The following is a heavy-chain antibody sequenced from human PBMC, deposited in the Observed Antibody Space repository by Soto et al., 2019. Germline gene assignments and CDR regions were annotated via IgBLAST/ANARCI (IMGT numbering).Heavy chain of an antibody. Sequence: LRLSCAASGFTFSSYWMHWVRQAPGKGLVWVSRINSDGSSTSYADSVKGRFTISRDNAKNTLYLQMNSLRAEDTAVYYCARDPPLYCSSTSCYTPLSAAYYYYYGMDVWGQGTTVTVSS. J-gene: IGHJ6*02. CDR3: ARDPPLYCSSTSCYTPLSAAYYYYYGMDV. CDR2: INSDGSST. CDR1: GFTFSSYW. V-gene: IGHV3-74*01. D-gene: IGHD2-2*02.